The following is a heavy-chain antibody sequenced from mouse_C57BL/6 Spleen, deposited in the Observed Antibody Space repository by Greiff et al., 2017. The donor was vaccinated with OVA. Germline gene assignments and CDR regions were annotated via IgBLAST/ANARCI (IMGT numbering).Heavy chain of an antibody. V-gene: IGHV5-4*03. J-gene: IGHJ1*03. CDR1: GFTFSSYA. CDR2: ISDGGSYT. D-gene: IGHD4-1*01. Sequence: EVKLVESGGGLVKPGGSLKLSCAASGFTFSSYAMSWVRQTPEKRLEWVATISDGGSYTYYPDNVKGRFTISRDNAKNNLYLQMSHLKSEDTAMYCCARGGGQTGTYFDVWGTGTTVTVSS. CDR3: ARGGGQTGTYFDV.